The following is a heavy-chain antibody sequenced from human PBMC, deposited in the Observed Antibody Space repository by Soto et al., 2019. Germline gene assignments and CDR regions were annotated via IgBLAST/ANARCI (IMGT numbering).Heavy chain of an antibody. D-gene: IGHD2-15*01. J-gene: IGHJ4*02. V-gene: IGHV4-59*01. CDR2: IYYSGST. CDR1: GGSISSYY. CDR3: ARVDYGRGGSCYSSFGC. Sequence: SETLSLTCTVSGGSISSYYWSWIRQPPGKGLEWIGYIYYSGSTNYNPSLKSRVTISVDTSKNQFSLKLSSVTAADTAVYYCARVDYGRGGSCYSSFGCWGRGTLGTVAS.